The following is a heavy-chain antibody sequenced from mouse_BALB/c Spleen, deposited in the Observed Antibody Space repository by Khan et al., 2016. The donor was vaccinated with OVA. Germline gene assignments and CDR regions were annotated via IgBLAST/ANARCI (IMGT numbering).Heavy chain of an antibody. Sequence: QVQLKESGAELMKPGASVKISCKATGYTFSSYWIEWVKQRPGHGLEWIGEILPGSATNYNEKFKGKATFTADTSSNTAYMQHSSLTSEDSAVYYCARGYYGAWFAYWGQGTLVTVSA. D-gene: IGHD1-2*01. CDR1: GYTFSSYW. CDR3: ARGYYGAWFAY. V-gene: IGHV1-9*01. CDR2: ILPGSAT. J-gene: IGHJ3*01.